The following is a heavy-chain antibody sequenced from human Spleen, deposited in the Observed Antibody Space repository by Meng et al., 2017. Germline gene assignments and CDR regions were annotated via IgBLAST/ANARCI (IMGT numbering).Heavy chain of an antibody. CDR2: INWSGGRT. J-gene: IGHJ6*02. Sequence: GESLKISCAASGFTFDDYGMSWVRQAPGKGLEWVSGINWSGGRTGYADSVKGRFTISRDNSKNTLYLQMNSLRAEDTAVYYCAKGDTYMIKPYYFGMDVWGQGTTVTVSS. D-gene: IGHD3-22*01. V-gene: IGHV3-20*04. CDR3: AKGDTYMIKPYYFGMDV. CDR1: GFTFDDYG.